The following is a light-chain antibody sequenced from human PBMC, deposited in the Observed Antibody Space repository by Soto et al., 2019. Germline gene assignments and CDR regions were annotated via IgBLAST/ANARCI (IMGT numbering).Light chain of an antibody. V-gene: IGKV3-20*01. J-gene: IGKJ3*01. CDR2: GVS. CDR1: QSVTNSK. CDR3: QHYGSSPPFT. Sequence: EIVLTQSPGTLSLSPGERATLSCRASQSVTNSKIAWYQQKPGQAPRLLMYGVSSRVSGTPERFSGSGSGTDFTITISRLEPEDFAVYYCQHYGSSPPFTFCPGTTVDIK.